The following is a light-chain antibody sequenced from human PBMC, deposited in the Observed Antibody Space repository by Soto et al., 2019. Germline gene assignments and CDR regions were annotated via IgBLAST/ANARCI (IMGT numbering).Light chain of an antibody. CDR2: DAS. CDR3: QQYNSYWT. V-gene: IGKV1-5*01. CDR1: QSISRW. Sequence: DSQMTQSPSTLSASVGDRVSRACRASQSISRWLAWYQQKPGKAPKLLIYDASTLESGVPSRFSGRGSGTEFTLTIRSLQPDDFATYYCQQYNSYWTFGQGTKVDIK. J-gene: IGKJ1*01.